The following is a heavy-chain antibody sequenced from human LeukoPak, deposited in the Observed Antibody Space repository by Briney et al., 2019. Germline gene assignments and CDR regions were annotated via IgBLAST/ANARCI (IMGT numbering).Heavy chain of an antibody. Sequence: PGGSLRLSCEASGFSLNDYFMNWVRQGPGKGLELVSSVSSSGSSTYYADSVKGRFTISRDSAKNSLYLQMNSLRAEDTAVYYCARSIDVDYWGQGTLVTVSS. CDR1: GFSLNDYF. J-gene: IGHJ4*02. V-gene: IGHV3-48*04. CDR3: ARSIDVDY. CDR2: VSSSGSST. D-gene: IGHD2-21*01.